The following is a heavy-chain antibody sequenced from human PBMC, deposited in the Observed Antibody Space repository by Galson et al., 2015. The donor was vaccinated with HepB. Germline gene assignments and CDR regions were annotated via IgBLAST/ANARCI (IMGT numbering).Heavy chain of an antibody. CDR2: IYSGGST. J-gene: IGHJ4*02. V-gene: IGHV3-53*04. D-gene: IGHD2-15*01. CDR3: ARDAPTTDCSGGSCYGD. CDR1: GFTVSSNY. Sequence: SLRLSCAASGFTVSSNYMSWVRQAPGKGLEWVSVIYSGGSTYYADSVKGRFTISRHNSKNTLYLQMNSLRAEDTAVYYCARDAPTTDCSGGSCYGDWGQGTLVTVSS.